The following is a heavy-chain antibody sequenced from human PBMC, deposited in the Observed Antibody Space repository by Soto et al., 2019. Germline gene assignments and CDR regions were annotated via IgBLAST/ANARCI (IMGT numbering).Heavy chain of an antibody. J-gene: IGHJ6*02. CDR2: ISSSGTTI. Sequence: QVQLVESGGGLVKPGGSLRLSCAASGFTFSDYYMAWIRQAPGKGLEWVSYISSSGTTIYYADSVKGRFTMSRDNAKNSLYLQMNSLRVEDTAVYYCARDRYRIIAVPTYGMDVWGQGTTVTVSS. CDR3: ARDRYRIIAVPTYGMDV. CDR1: GFTFSDYY. D-gene: IGHD3-16*02. V-gene: IGHV3-11*04.